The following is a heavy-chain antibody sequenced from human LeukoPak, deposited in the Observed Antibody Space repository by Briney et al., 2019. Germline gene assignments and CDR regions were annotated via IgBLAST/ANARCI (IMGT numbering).Heavy chain of an antibody. CDR3: AKESPYPVGGAGRIYYFDY. CDR2: ISNGGRT. Sequence: GGSRRLSCAASGFTFTRFAMSWVRQVPGKGLERVSAISNGGRTYYTDSVKGRFTISRDNSKNTVHLQMNSLRAEDTALYYCAKESPYPVGGAGRIYYFDYWGQGALVTVSS. J-gene: IGHJ4*02. CDR1: GFTFTRFA. V-gene: IGHV3-23*01. D-gene: IGHD1-26*01.